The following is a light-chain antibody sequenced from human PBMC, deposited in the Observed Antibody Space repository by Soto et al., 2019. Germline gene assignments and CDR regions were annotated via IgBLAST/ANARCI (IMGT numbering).Light chain of an antibody. Sequence: VVLTQGPGTLSLSPGETATLSCGASQRCSNNFLRWYQHKPGLPPRLLIYDATSRANGIPAKFLGRGSGTHFTLTISRLEPEDFAVYYCHQSGSTPWTFGRGTKVEIK. CDR2: DAT. V-gene: IGKV3D-20*01. J-gene: IGKJ1*01. CDR3: HQSGSTPWT. CDR1: QRCSNNF.